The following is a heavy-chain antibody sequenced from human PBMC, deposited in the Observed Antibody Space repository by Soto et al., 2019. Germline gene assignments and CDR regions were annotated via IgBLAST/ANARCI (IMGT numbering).Heavy chain of an antibody. CDR3: ARIPRYSFPTSDNLDS. CDR1: GGHFYTYT. V-gene: IGHV1-69*13. Sequence: SVEISCKASGGHFYTYTFRWVRQAPGQGLKGVGSLTPIYPTTNYAEKFQGRLTVTADGSTNTAYMELNSLTSEDTAVYYCARIPRYSFPTSDNLDSWGQGTLVTVSS. D-gene: IGHD5-18*01. CDR2: LTPIYPTT. J-gene: IGHJ4*02.